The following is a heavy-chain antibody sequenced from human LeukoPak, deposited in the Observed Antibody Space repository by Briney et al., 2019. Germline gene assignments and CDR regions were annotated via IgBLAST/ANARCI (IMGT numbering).Heavy chain of an antibody. CDR3: AADRDVYDI. Sequence: SETLSLTCTVSGGSISSYYWSWIRQPPGKGLEWIEHIYGSGSTNYNPSLKSRVTISVDASKNQFSLGLSSVTAADTAVYYCAADRDVYDIWGQGTMVTVSS. V-gene: IGHV4-4*08. CDR2: IYGSGST. J-gene: IGHJ3*02. CDR1: GGSISSYY.